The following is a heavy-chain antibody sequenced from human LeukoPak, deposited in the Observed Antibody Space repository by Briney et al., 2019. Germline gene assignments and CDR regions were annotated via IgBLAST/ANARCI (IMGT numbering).Heavy chain of an antibody. CDR1: GFTFGDYA. V-gene: IGHV3-30-3*01. Sequence: GGSLRLSCAASGFTFGDYAMHWVRQAPGKGLEWVAVISYDGSNKYYADSVKGRSTISRDNSKNTLYLQMNSLRAEDTAVYYCASGYYDSSGYDEDYWGQGTLVTVSS. J-gene: IGHJ4*02. CDR2: ISYDGSNK. D-gene: IGHD3-22*01. CDR3: ASGYYDSSGYDEDY.